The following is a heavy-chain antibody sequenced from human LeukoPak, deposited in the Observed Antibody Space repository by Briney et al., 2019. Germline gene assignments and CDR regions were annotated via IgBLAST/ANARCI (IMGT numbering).Heavy chain of an antibody. CDR2: ISVDGGTT. J-gene: IGHJ4*02. CDR3: ARGQSGGKFDY. CDR1: GFTFEGYA. Sequence: GGSLRLSCAASGFTFEGYAMHWVRQAPGKGLEWVSLISVDGGTTYYADSVKGRFTISRDNSKNSLYLQMNSLRTEDTALYYCARGQSGGKFDYWGQGTPVTVSS. V-gene: IGHV3-43*02. D-gene: IGHD4-23*01.